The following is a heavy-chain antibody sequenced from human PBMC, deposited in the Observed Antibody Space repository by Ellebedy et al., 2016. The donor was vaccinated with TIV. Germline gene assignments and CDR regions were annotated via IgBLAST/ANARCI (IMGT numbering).Heavy chain of an antibody. CDR2: IYYSGST. D-gene: IGHD2-15*01. J-gene: IGHJ4*02. CDR3: ARDHSLGGEDFDY. CDR1: GGSISSSSYY. Sequence: SETLSLTXTVSGGSISSSSYYWGWIRQPPGKGLEWIGIIYYSGSTYYNPSLKSRVTISVDTSKNQFSLKLSSVTAADTAVYYCARDHSLGGEDFDYWGQGTLVTVSS. V-gene: IGHV4-39*07.